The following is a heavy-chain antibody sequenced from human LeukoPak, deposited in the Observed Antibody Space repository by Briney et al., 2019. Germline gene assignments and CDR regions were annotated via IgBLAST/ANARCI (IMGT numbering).Heavy chain of an antibody. CDR3: ARENTGVDAFDV. D-gene: IGHD7-27*01. J-gene: IGHJ3*01. V-gene: IGHV3-11*04. CDR1: GFTFSDYY. Sequence: PGGSLRLSRAVSGFTFSDYYMSWIRQAPGKGLEWVSYISSSGSTIYYADSVKDRFTISRDNAKNSLYLQMNSLRAEDTAVYYCARENTGVDAFDVWGQGTMVTVSS. CDR2: ISSSGSTI.